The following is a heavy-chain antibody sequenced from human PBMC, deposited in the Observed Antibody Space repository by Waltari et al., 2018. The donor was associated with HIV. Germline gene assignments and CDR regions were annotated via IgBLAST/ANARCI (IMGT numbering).Heavy chain of an antibody. J-gene: IGHJ3*02. CDR1: GGSISSSSYY. CDR3: ARDGYYDAFDI. Sequence: QLQLQESGPGLVKPSETLSLTCTVSGGSISSSSYYWGWIRQPPGKGLEWFGSIYYSGGTYYNPSLKSRVTISVDTSKNQFSLKLSSVTAADTAVYYCARDGYYDAFDIWGQGTMVTVSS. V-gene: IGHV4-39*02. CDR2: IYYSGGT. D-gene: IGHD3-22*01.